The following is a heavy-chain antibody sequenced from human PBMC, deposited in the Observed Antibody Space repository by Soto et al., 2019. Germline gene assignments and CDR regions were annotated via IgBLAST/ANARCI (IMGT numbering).Heavy chain of an antibody. D-gene: IGHD3-10*01. CDR3: ARGWFGPDV. V-gene: IGHV3-74*01. J-gene: IGHJ6*03. Sequence: EVQLVESGGGLVQPGGSLRLSCAASEFTFSGRSVLWVRQAPGKGLVWVSGIDKVGTDSTYADSVKGRFTSSRDNAKTTVYLQMNSLRVEDTALYYCARGWFGPDVWGKGTTVTVSS. CDR1: EFTFSGRS. CDR2: IDKVGTDS.